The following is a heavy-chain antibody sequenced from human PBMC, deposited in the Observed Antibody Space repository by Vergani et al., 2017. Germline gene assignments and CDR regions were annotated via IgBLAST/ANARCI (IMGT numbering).Heavy chain of an antibody. CDR2: ISAYNGNT. CDR3: AMEDTYYYGSGSFPPDY. D-gene: IGHD3-10*01. CDR1: GYTFTSYG. J-gene: IGHJ4*02. V-gene: IGHV1-18*01. Sequence: QVQLVQSGAEVKKPGASVKVSCKASGYTFTSYGISGVRQAPGQGLEGMGWISAYNGNTNYAQKLQGRVTMTTDTSTSTAYMERRSLRSDDTAVYYCAMEDTYYYGSGSFPPDYWGQGTLVTVSS.